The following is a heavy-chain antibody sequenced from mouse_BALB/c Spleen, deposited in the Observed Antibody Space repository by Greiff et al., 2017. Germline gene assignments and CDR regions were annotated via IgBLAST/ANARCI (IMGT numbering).Heavy chain of an antibody. CDR2: ISSGGSYT. V-gene: IGHV5-9-4*01. CDR1: GFTFSSYA. Sequence: EVQGVESGGGLVKPGGSLKLSCAASGFTFSSYAMSWVRQSPEKRLEWVAEISSGGSYTYYPDTVTGRFTISRDNAKNTLYLEMSSLRSEDTAMYYCAREYYYGPFYAMDYWGQGTSVTVSS. D-gene: IGHD1-1*01. J-gene: IGHJ4*01. CDR3: AREYYYGPFYAMDY.